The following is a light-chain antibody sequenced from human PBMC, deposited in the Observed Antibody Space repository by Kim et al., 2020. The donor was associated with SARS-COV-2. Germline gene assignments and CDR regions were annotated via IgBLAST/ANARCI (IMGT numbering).Light chain of an antibody. CDR2: VNSDGSH. Sequence: QLVLTQSPSASASLGASVKLTCTLSSGHSNSAITWHQQQAGKGPRFLMKVNSDGSHTKGDGIPDRFLGSSSGPERYLTISSLQTDDEADYYCQTWGAGVWVFGGGTQLTVL. CDR1: SGHSNSA. V-gene: IGLV4-69*01. J-gene: IGLJ3*02. CDR3: QTWGAGVWV.